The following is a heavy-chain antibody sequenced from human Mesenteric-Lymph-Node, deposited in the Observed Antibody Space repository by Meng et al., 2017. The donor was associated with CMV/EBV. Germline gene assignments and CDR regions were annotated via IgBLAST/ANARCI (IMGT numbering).Heavy chain of an antibody. J-gene: IGHJ5*02. CDR3: ARYCSNTSCSPREFDP. V-gene: IGHV4-38-2*02. CDR2: IYHSGST. CDR1: GSSISSRYF. Sequence: SETLSLTCTVSGSSISSRYFWGWIRQPPGKGLEWIGNIYHSGSTHYNPSLKRRVTISVDTSKNQFSLKLSSVTAADTAVYYCARYCSNTSCSPREFDPWGQGTLVTVSS. D-gene: IGHD2-2*01.